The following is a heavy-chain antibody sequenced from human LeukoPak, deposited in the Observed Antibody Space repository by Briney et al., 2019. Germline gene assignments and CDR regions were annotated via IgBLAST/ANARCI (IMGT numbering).Heavy chain of an antibody. CDR3: ARIAVARGVVYAFDI. Sequence: SETQSLTCTVSGGSISSSSYYWGRIRQPPGKGLEWIGSIYYSGSTYYNPSLKSRVTISVDTSKNQFSLKLSSVTAADTAVYYCARIAVARGVVYAFDIWGQGTMVTVSS. D-gene: IGHD6-19*01. J-gene: IGHJ3*02. V-gene: IGHV4-39*01. CDR1: GGSISSSSYY. CDR2: IYYSGST.